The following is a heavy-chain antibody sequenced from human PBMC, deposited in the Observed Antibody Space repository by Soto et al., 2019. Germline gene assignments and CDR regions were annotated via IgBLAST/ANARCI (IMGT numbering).Heavy chain of an antibody. Sequence: QVHLVQSGAEVKKPGASVKVSCKASGYTFTSYGITWVRQAPGQGLEWMGWISAHNGNTDYAQKLQGRVIVTRDTSTSTAYMELRSLISEGPGVYYCARGRYGDYWGQGALVTVSS. CDR2: ISAHNGNT. CDR3: ARGRYGDY. D-gene: IGHD1-1*01. V-gene: IGHV1-18*01. CDR1: GYTFTSYG. J-gene: IGHJ4*02.